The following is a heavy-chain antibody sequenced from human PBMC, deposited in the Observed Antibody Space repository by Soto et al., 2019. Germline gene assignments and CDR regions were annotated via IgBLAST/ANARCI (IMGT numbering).Heavy chain of an antibody. CDR1: GYTFTSYG. CDR2: ISAYNGNT. Sequence: QVQLVQSGAEVKKPGASVKVSCKASGYTFTSYGISWVRQAPGQGLEWMGWISAYNGNTNYAQKLRGRVTMTPDTPTSTAYMELRSLRSDDTAVYYCARFLYGGWPVPLYYSGMDVWGQGTTVTVSS. J-gene: IGHJ6*02. CDR3: ARFLYGGWPVPLYYSGMDV. D-gene: IGHD6-19*01. V-gene: IGHV1-18*01.